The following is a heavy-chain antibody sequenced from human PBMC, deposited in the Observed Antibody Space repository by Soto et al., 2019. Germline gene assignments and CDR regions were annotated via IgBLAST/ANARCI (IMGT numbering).Heavy chain of an antibody. Sequence: EVQLGQSGGGSVQPGGSLRLSCAVSGFTSHDHGIHWVRQAPGKGLQWVSGIIWNSGHTDYADSVKGRFTISRDNAKNSLYLQMNSLRNEDTALYYCVRDIEAGGAAYWGQGTPVTVSS. V-gene: IGHV3-9*02. CDR2: IIWNSGHT. CDR3: VRDIEAGGAAY. J-gene: IGHJ4*02. D-gene: IGHD3-16*01. CDR1: GFTSHDHG.